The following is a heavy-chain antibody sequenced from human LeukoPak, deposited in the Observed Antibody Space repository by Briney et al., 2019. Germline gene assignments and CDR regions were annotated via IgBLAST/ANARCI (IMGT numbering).Heavy chain of an antibody. J-gene: IGHJ4*02. D-gene: IGHD1-26*01. CDR2: INPHGSTT. Sequence: GGSLRLSCAASGFTFSAYWMHWVRQAPGKGLMWVSRINPHGSTTNYADSVKGRFTISRDDAKNTLYLQMDSLRAEDTAVYYCAKDVGKWESLHFFDYWGQGTLVTVSS. CDR1: GFTFSAYW. CDR3: AKDVGKWESLHFFDY. V-gene: IGHV3-74*01.